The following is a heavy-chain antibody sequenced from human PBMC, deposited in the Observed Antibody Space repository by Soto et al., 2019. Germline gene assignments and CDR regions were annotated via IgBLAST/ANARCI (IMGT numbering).Heavy chain of an antibody. D-gene: IGHD1-20*01. Sequence: SRPPRVNPTENITVTCTLSAFTHTSPGMCVSWIRQSPRKALQWRALIERDDDDKYYSTSLKTRLTISKDTRKNQVVLTMANMDPADTATYYCARSIRGPRRFNGMDVWGQGASVKVSS. CDR2: IERDDDDK. CDR3: ARSIRGPRRFNGMDV. J-gene: IGHJ6*02. V-gene: IGHV2-70*13. CDR1: AFTHTSPGMC.